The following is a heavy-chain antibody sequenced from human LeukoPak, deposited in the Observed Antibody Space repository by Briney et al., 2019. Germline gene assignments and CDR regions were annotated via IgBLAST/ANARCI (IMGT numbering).Heavy chain of an antibody. Sequence: PGGSLRLSCAASGFTVSSNYMSWVRQAPGKGLEGVAVIYSGGSTYYADSVKGRFTISRDNSKNTLYLQMNSLRAEDTAVYYCARHRLLWFGGPNCMDVWGKGTTVTVSS. CDR2: IYSGGST. CDR1: GFTVSSNY. J-gene: IGHJ6*03. CDR3: ARHRLLWFGGPNCMDV. V-gene: IGHV3-66*02. D-gene: IGHD3-10*01.